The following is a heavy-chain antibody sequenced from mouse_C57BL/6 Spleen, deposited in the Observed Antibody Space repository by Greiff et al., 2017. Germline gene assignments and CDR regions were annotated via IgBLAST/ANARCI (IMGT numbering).Heavy chain of an antibody. V-gene: IGHV1-72*01. D-gene: IGHD6-2*01. CDR3: ARSLEYWYFDV. CDR1: GYTFTSYW. Sequence: QVHVKQPGAELVKPGASVKLSCKASGYTFTSYWMHWVKQRPGRGLEWIGRIDPNSGGTKYNEKFKSKATLTVDKPSSSADMQLSSLTSEDAAVYYCARSLEYWYFDVWGTGTTVTVAS. J-gene: IGHJ1*03. CDR2: IDPNSGGT.